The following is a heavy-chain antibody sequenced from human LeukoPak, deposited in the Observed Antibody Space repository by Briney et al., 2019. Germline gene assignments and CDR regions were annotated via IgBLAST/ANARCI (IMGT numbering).Heavy chain of an antibody. CDR3: AKRGGDC. D-gene: IGHD3-16*01. CDR2: ISGSGGTT. Sequence: PGGSLRLSCAASGFTFSTYGMSWVRQAPGKGLEWVSTISGSGGTTDYADSVKGRFTISRGNSKNTLYLQMNSLTAEDTAVYYCAKRGGDCWGQGTLVTVSS. J-gene: IGHJ4*02. CDR1: GFTFSTYG. V-gene: IGHV3-23*01.